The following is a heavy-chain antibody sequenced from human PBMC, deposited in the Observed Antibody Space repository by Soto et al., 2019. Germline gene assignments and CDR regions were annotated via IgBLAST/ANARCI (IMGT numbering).Heavy chain of an antibody. J-gene: IGHJ6*02. V-gene: IGHV5-10-1*01. CDR1: GYSFTSYW. D-gene: IGHD2-2*01. CDR3: AIPGCRSTSFYYYYGMDV. Sequence: GESLKISCKGSGYSFTSYWISWVRQMPGKGLEWMGRIDPSDSYTNYSPSFQGHVTISADKSISTAYLQWSSLKASDTAMYYCAIPGCRSTSFYYYYGMDVWGQGTTVTVSS. CDR2: IDPSDSYT.